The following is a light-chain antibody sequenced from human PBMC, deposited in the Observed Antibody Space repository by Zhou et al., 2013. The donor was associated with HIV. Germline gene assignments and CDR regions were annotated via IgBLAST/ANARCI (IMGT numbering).Light chain of an antibody. CDR3: QQRDKWPGT. J-gene: IGKJ1*01. CDR2: GAS. V-gene: IGKV3D-20*02. Sequence: EIVLTQSPGTLSLSPGERATLSCRASQSVSSSYLAWYQQKPGQAPRLLIYGASSRATGIPDRFSGSGSGTDFTLTISSLEPEDFAVYFCQQRDKWPGTFGQGTKVDIK. CDR1: QSVSSSY.